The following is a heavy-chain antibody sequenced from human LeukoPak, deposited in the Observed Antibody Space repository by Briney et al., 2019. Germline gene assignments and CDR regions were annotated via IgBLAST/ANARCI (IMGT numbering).Heavy chain of an antibody. CDR2: VRGSPYGATT. D-gene: IGHD4-23*01. J-gene: IGHJ4*02. CDR1: GFIFRDFA. Sequence: GGSLRFSCTTSGFIFRDFAMTWVRQAPGKGLEWVGFVRGSPYGATTEYAASVKGGFTISRDDSKSIAYLQMNSLKTEDTGVYYCTRGKDGGNPYYYDYWGQGTLVIVSS. CDR3: TRGKDGGNPYYYDY. V-gene: IGHV3-49*04.